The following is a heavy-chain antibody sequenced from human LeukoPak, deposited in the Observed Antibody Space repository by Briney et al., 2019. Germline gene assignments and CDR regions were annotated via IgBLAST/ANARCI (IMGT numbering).Heavy chain of an antibody. D-gene: IGHD6-13*01. J-gene: IGHJ4*02. CDR1: GFTFSSYA. V-gene: IGHV3-30-3*01. Sequence: GGSLRLSCAASGFTFSSYAMHWVRQAPGKGLEWVAVISYDGSNKYYADSVKGRFTISRDNSKNTLYLQMNSLRAEDTAVYYCARDPHLGIAAAGHLDYWGQGTLVTVSS. CDR2: ISYDGSNK. CDR3: ARDPHLGIAAAGHLDY.